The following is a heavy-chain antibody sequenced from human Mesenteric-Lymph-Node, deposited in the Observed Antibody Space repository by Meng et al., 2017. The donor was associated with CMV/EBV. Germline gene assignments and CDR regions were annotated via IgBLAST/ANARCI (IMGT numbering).Heavy chain of an antibody. D-gene: IGHD2-2*01. Sequence: ASVKVSCKASGFTFINYGFSWVRQAPGQGPEWMGWIKPNNGATNYAQKFQGRVTMTRDTSTSTAYMELSRLTSDDTALYYCARDEIDIVVVPPPTMINYWGQGTLVTVSS. CDR1: GFTFINYG. J-gene: IGHJ4*02. CDR2: IKPNNGAT. V-gene: IGHV1-18*01. CDR3: ARDEIDIVVVPPPTMINY.